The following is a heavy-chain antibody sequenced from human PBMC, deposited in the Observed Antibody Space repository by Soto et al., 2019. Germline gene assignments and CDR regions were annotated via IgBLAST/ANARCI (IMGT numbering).Heavy chain of an antibody. CDR3: AKVPHSASGYYYMDV. D-gene: IGHD3-10*01. CDR2: IYYSGST. V-gene: IGHV4-39*01. CDR1: GGSISSSSYY. J-gene: IGHJ6*03. Sequence: SETLSLTCTVSGGSISSSSYYWGWIRQPPGKGLEWIGSIYYSGSTYYNPSLKSRVTISVDTSKNQFSLNLSSVTAADTAVYYCAKVPHSASGYYYMDVWGKGTTVTVSS.